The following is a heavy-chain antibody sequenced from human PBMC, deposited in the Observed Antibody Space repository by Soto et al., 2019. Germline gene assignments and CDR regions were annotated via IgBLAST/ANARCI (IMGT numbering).Heavy chain of an antibody. CDR3: ARDHYYGSGSYLY. J-gene: IGHJ4*02. V-gene: IGHV4-59*01. CDR2: MSYSGST. CDR1: GGSIRTYY. Sequence: SETLSLTCSVSGGSIRTYYWSWVRQPPGKGLEWIGYMSYSGSTNYNPSLKSRVTISVDTSKNQFSLKLSSVTAADTAVYYCARDHYYGSGSYLYWGQGTLVTVSS. D-gene: IGHD3-10*01.